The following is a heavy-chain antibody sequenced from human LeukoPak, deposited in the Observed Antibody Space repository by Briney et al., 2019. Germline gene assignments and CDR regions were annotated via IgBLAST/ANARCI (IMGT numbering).Heavy chain of an antibody. Sequence: GGSLRLSCAASGFTFSSYAMSWVRQAPGKGLEWASAISGSGGSTYYADSVRGRFTISRDNSKNTLYLQMNSLRAEDTAVYYCAKQKGIAARWYFDLWGRGTLVTVSS. CDR2: ISGSGGST. V-gene: IGHV3-23*01. CDR3: AKQKGIAARWYFDL. J-gene: IGHJ2*01. CDR1: GFTFSSYA. D-gene: IGHD6-6*01.